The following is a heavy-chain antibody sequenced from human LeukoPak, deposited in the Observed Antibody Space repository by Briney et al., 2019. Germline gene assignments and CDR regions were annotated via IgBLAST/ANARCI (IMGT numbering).Heavy chain of an antibody. CDR2: ISSSSSYI. CDR1: GFTFSSYT. CDR3: TKAGRFEACDI. J-gene: IGHJ3*02. Sequence: GRSLRLSCAASGFTFSSYTMNWVRQAPGKGLEWVSSISSSSSYIYYADSVKGRFTISRDNAKNSLYLQMNSLRAEDTAVYYCTKAGRFEACDIWGQGTMVTVSS. V-gene: IGHV3-21*01.